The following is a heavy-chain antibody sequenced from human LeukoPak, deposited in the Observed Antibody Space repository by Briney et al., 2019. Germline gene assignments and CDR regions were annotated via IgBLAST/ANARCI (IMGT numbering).Heavy chain of an antibody. V-gene: IGHV3-21*01. D-gene: IGHD3-22*01. CDR1: GFTFSSYS. CDR2: ISSSSSYI. Sequence: GGSLRLSCAASGFTFSSYSMNWVRQAPGKGLEWVSSISSSSSYIYYADSVKGRFTISRDNAKNSLYLQMNSLRDEDTAVYYCARNVYYYDSSGYQSYYYGMDVWGQGTTVTVSS. CDR3: ARNVYYYDSSGYQSYYYGMDV. J-gene: IGHJ6*02.